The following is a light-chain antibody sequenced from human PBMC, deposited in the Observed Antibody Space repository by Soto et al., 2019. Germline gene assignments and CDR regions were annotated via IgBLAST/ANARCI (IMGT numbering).Light chain of an antibody. J-gene: IGKJ1*01. V-gene: IGKV3-20*01. CDR3: QRYGTSLTWT. Sequence: IVLTQSPGTLSLSPWERATLSCRASQSISSGYLAWYQQKPGQAPRLLIYGASSRATGIPDRFSGSGSETDFTLTISRLEPEDFAVYYCQRYGTSLTWTFGQGTKVDIK. CDR1: QSISSGY. CDR2: GAS.